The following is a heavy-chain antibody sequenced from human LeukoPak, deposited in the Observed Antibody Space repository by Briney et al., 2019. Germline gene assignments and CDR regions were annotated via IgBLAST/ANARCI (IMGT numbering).Heavy chain of an antibody. CDR1: GNSISNYA. D-gene: IGHD3-16*01. CDR3: TTRACHAGGCSSSFYYYYGLHF. J-gene: IGHJ6*02. Sequence: ASVKVSCKASGNSISNYAVSWVRQAPGQGFEWMGGIIPIFGTADYAQKFQGRVTIAADQSTSTTYMALSSLKSEDTATYYCTTRACHAGGCSSSFYYYYGLHFWGQGTTVSVSS. V-gene: IGHV1-69*13. CDR2: IIPIFGTA.